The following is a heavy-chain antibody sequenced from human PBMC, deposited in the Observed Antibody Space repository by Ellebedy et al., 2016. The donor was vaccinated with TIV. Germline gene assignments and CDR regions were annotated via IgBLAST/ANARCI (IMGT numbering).Heavy chain of an antibody. CDR1: GGSISSYY. V-gene: IGHV4-59*01. J-gene: IGHJ6*02. Sequence: MPSETLSLTCTVSGGSISSYYWSWIRQPPGKGLEWIGYIYYSGSTNYNPPLKSRVTISVDTSKNQFSLKLSSVTAADTAVYYCARGEVTLYYYGMDVWGQGTTVTVSS. CDR3: ARGEVTLYYYGMDV. CDR2: IYYSGST.